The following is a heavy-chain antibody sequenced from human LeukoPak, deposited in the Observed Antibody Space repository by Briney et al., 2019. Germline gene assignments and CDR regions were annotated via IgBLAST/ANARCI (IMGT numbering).Heavy chain of an antibody. D-gene: IGHD2-8*02. CDR1: GFTFSSYG. V-gene: IGHV3-30*18. CDR3: AKDGPQGAGGFNY. Sequence: GGSLRLSCAASGFTFSSYGMHWVRQTPGKGLEWVAVVSYDGSNKYYADSVKGRFTISRDNSKNTLYLQMNSLRAEDTAVYYCAKDGPQGAGGFNYWGQGTLVTVSS. J-gene: IGHJ4*02. CDR2: VSYDGSNK.